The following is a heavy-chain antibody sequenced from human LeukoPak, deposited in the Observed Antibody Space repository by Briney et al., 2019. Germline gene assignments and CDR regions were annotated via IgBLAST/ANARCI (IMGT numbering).Heavy chain of an antibody. D-gene: IGHD3-16*01. CDR3: ARGRLGGFGAFDI. Sequence: SETLSLTCTVSGASISGDYWSWIRQPPGKGLEWIGTVYRGVSTYYNPSLKSRVTISVDTSKNQFSLKLSSVTATDTAVYYCARGRLGGFGAFDIWGQGTMVTVSS. J-gene: IGHJ3*02. CDR2: VYRGVST. V-gene: IGHV4-38-2*02. CDR1: GASISGDY.